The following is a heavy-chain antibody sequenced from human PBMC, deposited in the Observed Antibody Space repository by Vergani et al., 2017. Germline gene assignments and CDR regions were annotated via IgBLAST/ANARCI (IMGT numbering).Heavy chain of an antibody. Sequence: QVQLQESGPGLVKPSETLSLTCSVSGGSISSYNWSWIRQPAGKGLDWIGYIYYSGSTNYNPSLKSRVTISVDTAKNQRSLKLSSVTAADTAVYYCARDRRLARDWYFDLWGRGTLVTVSS. J-gene: IGHJ2*01. CDR3: ARDRRLARDWYFDL. CDR1: GGSISSYN. V-gene: IGHV4-59*12. D-gene: IGHD6-19*01. CDR2: IYYSGST.